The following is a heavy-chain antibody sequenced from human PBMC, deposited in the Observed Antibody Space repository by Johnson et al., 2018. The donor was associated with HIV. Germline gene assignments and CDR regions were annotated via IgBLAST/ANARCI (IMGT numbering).Heavy chain of an antibody. CDR1: GFTLSSYW. Sequence: VQLVESGGGLVQPGGSLRVSCAASGFTLSSYWMSWVRQAPGKGLEWVSAISGSGGRTYYADSVKGRFTISSDNSKNTLYLQMNSLRADDTAVYYCAREGIWYCSGGSCYGAFDIWGQGTMVTVSS. CDR3: AREGIWYCSGGSCYGAFDI. J-gene: IGHJ3*02. D-gene: IGHD2-15*01. V-gene: IGHV3-23*04. CDR2: ISGSGGRT.